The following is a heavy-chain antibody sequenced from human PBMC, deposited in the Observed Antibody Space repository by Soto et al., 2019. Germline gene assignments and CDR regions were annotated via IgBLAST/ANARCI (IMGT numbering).Heavy chain of an antibody. V-gene: IGHV3-53*01. D-gene: IGHD6-19*01. CDR1: GLTVSLNY. CDR3: ARDRGSVLRGCDH. CDR2: LYSGGTT. J-gene: IGHJ4*02. Sequence: EVQLVESGGGLIQPCGSLRLSCAASGLTVSLNYMSWVRQAPGKGLEWVSVLYSGGTTYYADSVKGRFTISRDNSKNTLYLQMNSLRAEDTAVYYCARDRGSVLRGCDHWGQGTLVTVSS.